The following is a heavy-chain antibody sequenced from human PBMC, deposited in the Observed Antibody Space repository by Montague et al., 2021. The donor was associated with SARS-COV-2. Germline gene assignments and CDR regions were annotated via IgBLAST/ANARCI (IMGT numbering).Heavy chain of an antibody. D-gene: IGHD6-19*01. CDR2: IYTSGST. CDR1: GGSIRSDY. J-gene: IGHJ4*02. CDR3: ARHTRGWQPFDF. Sequence: SETLSLTCTVSGGSIRSDYWSWIRQPPGEGLEWIGKIYTSGSTNYNPPHRSRVTISTDTSKSQFSLKLTSVTAADTAVYYCARHTRGWQPFDFWGQGTLVTVSS. V-gene: IGHV4-4*09.